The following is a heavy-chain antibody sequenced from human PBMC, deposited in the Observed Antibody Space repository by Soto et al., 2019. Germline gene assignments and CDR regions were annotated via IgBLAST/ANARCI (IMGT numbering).Heavy chain of an antibody. D-gene: IGHD5-12*01. CDR1: GFSFSSYK. Sequence: GGSLRLSCAASGFSFSSYKMTWVRQAPGKGLEWVSSISDDGTKTYYPDSVKGRFTISRDNSKNTVYLQMNSLRAEDTAIYYCPKRRTEMATILAYWGQGTLVTGST. CDR2: ISDDGTKT. V-gene: IGHV3-23*01. CDR3: PKRRTEMATILAY. J-gene: IGHJ4*02.